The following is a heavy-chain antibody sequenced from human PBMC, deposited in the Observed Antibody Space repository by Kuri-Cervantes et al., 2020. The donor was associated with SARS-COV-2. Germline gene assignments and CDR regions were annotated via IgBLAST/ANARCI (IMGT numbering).Heavy chain of an antibody. CDR3: ARSRDGYNND. J-gene: IGHJ4*02. CDR1: GGSISSSSYY. CDR2: IYYSGST. V-gene: IGHV4-39*01. D-gene: IGHD5-24*01. Sequence: SETLSLTCTVSGGSISSSSYYWGWIRQPPGKGLEWIGSIYYSGSTYYNPSLKSRVTISADTSKNQFSLKLSSVTAADTAVYYCARSRDGYNNDWGQGTLVTVSS.